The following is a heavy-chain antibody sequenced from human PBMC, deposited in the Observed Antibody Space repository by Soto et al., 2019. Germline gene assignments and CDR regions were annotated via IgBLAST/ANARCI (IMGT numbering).Heavy chain of an antibody. CDR3: ARSVWTRLPLN. D-gene: IGHD2-15*01. CDR1: GNSISSSGYY. Sequence: SETLSLTCSVSGNSISSSGYYWGWIRQPPGKGLEWIGSMSYRGGAYRESTYYNPSLTSRVSISMDTSKNQFSLRLSSVTAADSAVYYCARSVWTRLPLNWGQGTLVTVSS. V-gene: IGHV4-39*01. J-gene: IGHJ4*02. CDR2: MSYRGGAYREST.